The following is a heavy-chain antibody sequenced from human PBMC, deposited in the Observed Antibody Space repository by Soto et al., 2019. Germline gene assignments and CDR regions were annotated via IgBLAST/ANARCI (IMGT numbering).Heavy chain of an antibody. CDR2: VDYAGNT. CDR3: ATRILRPSDY. J-gene: IGHJ4*02. V-gene: IGHV4-39*01. Sequence: QLHLQESGPGLVNPSETLSLTCTVSGASITDSRYFWGWIRQPPGKGLEWIATVDYAGNTYYNSSLNSRVTISVDRSKNQFSLRLDSVTAADTAVYYCATRILRPSDYWGQGILVTVSS. CDR1: GASITDSRYF.